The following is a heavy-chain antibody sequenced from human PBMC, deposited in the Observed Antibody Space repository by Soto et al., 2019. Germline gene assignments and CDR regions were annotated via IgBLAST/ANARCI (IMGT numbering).Heavy chain of an antibody. CDR3: ARDPNAIVVVVADTPGYYFDY. D-gene: IGHD2-15*01. V-gene: IGHV1-18*01. Sequence: QVQLVQSGAEVKKPGASVKVSCKASGYTFTSYVISWVRQAPGQGLEWMGWISAYNGNTNYAQKLQGRVTMTTDTSTSTAYMELRSLRSDDTSVYYCARDPNAIVVVVADTPGYYFDYWGQGTLVTVSS. J-gene: IGHJ4*02. CDR1: GYTFTSYV. CDR2: ISAYNGNT.